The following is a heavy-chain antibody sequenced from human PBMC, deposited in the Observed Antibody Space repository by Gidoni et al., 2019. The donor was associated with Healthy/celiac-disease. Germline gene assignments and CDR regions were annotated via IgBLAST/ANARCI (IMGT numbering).Heavy chain of an antibody. CDR1: GFTCSSYA. CDR2: ISGSGGST. V-gene: IGHV3-23*01. Sequence: EVQLLESGGGLVQPGGSLRLSCAAAGFTCSSYALSWVRQAPGKGLEGVSAISGSGGSTYYADSVKGRFTISRDNSKNTLYLQMNSLRAEDTAVYYCAKVGGPAITFGGVIANDYWGQGTLVTVSS. J-gene: IGHJ4*02. D-gene: IGHD3-16*02. CDR3: AKVGGPAITFGGVIANDY.